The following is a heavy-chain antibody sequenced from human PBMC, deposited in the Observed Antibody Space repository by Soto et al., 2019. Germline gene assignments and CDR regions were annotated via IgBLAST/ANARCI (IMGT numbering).Heavy chain of an antibody. Sequence: PSETLSLTCTVSGGSISSGGYYWSWIRHHPGKGLEWIGYIYYSGSTYYNPSLKSRVTISVDTSENQFSLKLSSVTAADTAVYYCARRTGITPCFDYWGQGTLVTVSS. D-gene: IGHD1-7*01. CDR1: GGSISSGGYY. J-gene: IGHJ4*02. V-gene: IGHV4-31*03. CDR2: IYYSGST. CDR3: ARRTGITPCFDY.